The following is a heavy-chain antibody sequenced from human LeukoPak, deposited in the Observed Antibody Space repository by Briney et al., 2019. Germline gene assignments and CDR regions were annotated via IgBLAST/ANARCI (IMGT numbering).Heavy chain of an antibody. D-gene: IGHD2-2*01. J-gene: IGHJ5*02. CDR2: IIPIFGTA. V-gene: IGHV1-69*05. Sequence: SVKVSCKASGGTFSSYAISWVRQAPGQGLEWMGGIIPIFGTANYAQKFQGRVTITTDESTSTAYMELSSLRSEDTAVYYCASHAGGIVVVPAAMDWFDPWGQGTLVTVSS. CDR3: ASHAGGIVVVPAAMDWFDP. CDR1: GGTFSSYA.